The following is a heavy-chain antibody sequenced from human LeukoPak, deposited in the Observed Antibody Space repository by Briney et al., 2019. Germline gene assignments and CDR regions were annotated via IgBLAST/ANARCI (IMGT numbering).Heavy chain of an antibody. V-gene: IGHV1-24*01. CDR1: GYTLRELS. J-gene: IGHJ6*03. Sequence: GASVKVSCKVSGYTLRELSMHWVRQAPAKGLQWMGVFDPEDGESIIAQKFQGRFTMTEDTSTDTAYMELSSLTSEDTAMYYCATGHCNTSSCYYYYMDVWGKGTTVTVSS. CDR2: FDPEDGES. D-gene: IGHD2/OR15-2a*01. CDR3: ATGHCNTSSCYYYYMDV.